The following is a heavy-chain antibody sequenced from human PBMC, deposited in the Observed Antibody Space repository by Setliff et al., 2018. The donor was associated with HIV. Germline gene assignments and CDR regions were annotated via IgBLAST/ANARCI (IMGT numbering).Heavy chain of an antibody. CDR1: GGSISASNYF. CDR2: IYYSGST. Sequence: SETLSLTCTVSGGSISASNYFWGWLRQRPGKGLEWIGYIYYSGSTHYNPSLKSRVTISGDTSKNPFYLKLSSVTAADTGVYYCASDRDPRGTRWIYYYYYIDLWGGGTPVTVSS. D-gene: IGHD5-12*01. V-gene: IGHV4-61*05. J-gene: IGHJ6*03. CDR3: ASDRDPRGTRWIYYYYYIDL.